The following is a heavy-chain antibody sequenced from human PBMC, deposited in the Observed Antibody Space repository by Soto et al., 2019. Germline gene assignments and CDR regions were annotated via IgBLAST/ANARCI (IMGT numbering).Heavy chain of an antibody. CDR2: IYYSGST. Sequence: SETLSLTCTVSVGSISSYYWSWIRQPPGKGLEWIGYIYYSGSTNYNPSLKSRVTISVDTSKNQFSLKLSSVTAADTAVYYCAREASTGQGRSDAFDIWGQGTMVTVSS. CDR1: VGSISSYY. J-gene: IGHJ3*02. CDR3: AREASTGQGRSDAFDI. V-gene: IGHV4-59*01.